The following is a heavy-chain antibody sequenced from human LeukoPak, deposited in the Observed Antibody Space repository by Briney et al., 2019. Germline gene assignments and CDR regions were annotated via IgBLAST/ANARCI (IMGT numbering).Heavy chain of an antibody. CDR1: GYTLTELS. Sequence: ASVKVSCKVSGYTLTELSMHWVRQAPGKELEWMGGFDPEDGETIYAQKFQGRVTMTEDTSTDTAYMELSSLRSEDTGVYYCATDYRYSNSFDYWGQGTLVTVSS. J-gene: IGHJ4*02. CDR2: FDPEDGET. D-gene: IGHD4-11*01. V-gene: IGHV1-24*01. CDR3: ATDYRYSNSFDY.